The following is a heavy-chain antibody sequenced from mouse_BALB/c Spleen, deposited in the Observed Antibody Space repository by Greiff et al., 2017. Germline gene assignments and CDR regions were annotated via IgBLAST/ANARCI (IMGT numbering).Heavy chain of an antibody. J-gene: IGHJ4*01. CDR3: TRKEVRHAMDY. Sequence: VQLQQSGTVLARPGASVKMSCKASGYTFTSYWMHWVKQRPGQGLEWIGAIYPGNSDTSYNQKFKGKAKLTAVTSTSTAYMELSSLTNEDSAVYYCTRKEVRHAMDYWGQGTSVTVSA. CDR2: IYPGNSDT. V-gene: IGHV1-5*01. CDR1: GYTFTSYW. D-gene: IGHD2-14*01.